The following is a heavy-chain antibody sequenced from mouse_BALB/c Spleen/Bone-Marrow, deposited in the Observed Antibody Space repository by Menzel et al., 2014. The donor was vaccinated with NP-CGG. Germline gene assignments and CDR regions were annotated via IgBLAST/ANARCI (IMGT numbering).Heavy chain of an antibody. Sequence: LQQSGSELVRPGASVKLSCKASGYTFTSYWMHWVKQRPGQGLEWTGNIYPGSGSTNYDEKFKTKATLTVDTSSSTAYMQLSSLTSEDSAVYYCTRSPITTVVAETMDYWGQGTSVTVSS. D-gene: IGHD1-1*01. CDR1: GYTFTSYW. CDR3: TRSPITTVVAETMDY. J-gene: IGHJ4*01. V-gene: IGHV1S22*01. CDR2: IYPGSGST.